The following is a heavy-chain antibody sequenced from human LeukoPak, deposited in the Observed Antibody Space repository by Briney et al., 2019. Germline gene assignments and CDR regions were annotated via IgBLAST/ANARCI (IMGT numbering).Heavy chain of an antibody. D-gene: IGHD2-21*02. CDR2: IKQDGSEK. CDR1: GFTFSNYW. CDR3: TSWGDTTAEYFQR. V-gene: IGHV3-7*01. Sequence: GGSLRLSCAASGFTFSNYWMTWVRQAPGKGLEWVANIKQDGSEKYYVDSVRGRFATSRDNAQNSMYLQMNSLRVEDTAVYYCTSWGDTTAEYFQRWGQGTLVTVSS. J-gene: IGHJ1*01.